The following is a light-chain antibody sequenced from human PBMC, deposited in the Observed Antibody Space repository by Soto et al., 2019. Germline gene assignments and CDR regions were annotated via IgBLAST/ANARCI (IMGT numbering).Light chain of an antibody. CDR1: HSVGSN. CDR3: QQYNNWPPLT. V-gene: IGKV3-15*01. CDR2: AAS. J-gene: IGKJ4*01. Sequence: EIVMTQSPATLSVSPVERATLSCRPSHSVGSNLAWYKQKPGQAPRLLIYAASTRATGIPARISGSGSGTDFILTISSLQSEDFAVYYCQQYNNWPPLTFGGGTKVDIK.